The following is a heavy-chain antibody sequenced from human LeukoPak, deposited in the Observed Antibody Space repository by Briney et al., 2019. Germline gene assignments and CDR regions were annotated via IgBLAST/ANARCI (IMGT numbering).Heavy chain of an antibody. J-gene: IGHJ4*02. V-gene: IGHV1-18*01. CDR3: AREGDGYIYGDFDY. Sequence: ASVKVSCKASGHTFTSYGISWVRQAPGQGLEWMGWISTYNGNTKYAQNLQGRVTMTTDTSTSTAYMELRSLRSDDTAVYYCAREGDGYIYGDFDYWGQGTLVTVSS. D-gene: IGHD5-24*01. CDR1: GHTFTSYG. CDR2: ISTYNGNT.